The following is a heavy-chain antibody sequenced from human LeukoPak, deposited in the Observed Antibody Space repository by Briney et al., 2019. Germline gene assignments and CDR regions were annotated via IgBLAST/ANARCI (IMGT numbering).Heavy chain of an antibody. CDR1: GGSTSSYY. CDR3: ARYSYGGYYFDY. D-gene: IGHD5-18*01. CDR2: IYDSGDT. V-gene: IGHV4-59*01. Sequence: PSETLSLTCTVSGGSTSSYYWSWIRQSPGKGLEWIGYIYDSGDTIYNPSLRSRISMSVDTSKKQFSLNMSSVTAADTAVYYCARYSYGGYYFDYWGQGTLVTVSS. J-gene: IGHJ4*02.